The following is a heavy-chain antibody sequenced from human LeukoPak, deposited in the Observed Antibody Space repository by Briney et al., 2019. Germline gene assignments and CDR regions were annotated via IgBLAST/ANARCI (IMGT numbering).Heavy chain of an antibody. V-gene: IGHV4-59*01. D-gene: IGHD4/OR15-4a*01. Sequence: SETLSLTCTVSGGSITSYYWSWIRQPPGKGLEYIGYIYYSGRSNYNPSLKGRVTISVDKSKNQFSLKLNSVTAADTAVYYCASILYGANGFDFWGQGILVTVSS. CDR3: ASILYGANGFDF. CDR1: GGSITSYY. CDR2: IYYSGRS. J-gene: IGHJ4*02.